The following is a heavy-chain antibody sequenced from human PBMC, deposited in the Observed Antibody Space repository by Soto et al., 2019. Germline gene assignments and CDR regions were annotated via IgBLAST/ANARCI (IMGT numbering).Heavy chain of an antibody. J-gene: IGHJ5*02. CDR1: GGTFSSYA. V-gene: IGHV1-69*13. CDR2: IIPIFGTA. CDR3: ARDRRDGYCSSTSCLPLGWFDP. D-gene: IGHD2-2*03. Sequence: ASVKVSCKASGGTFSSYAISWVRQAPGQGLEWMGGIIPIFGTANYAQKFQGRVTITADESTSAAYMELSSLRSEDTAVYYCARDRRDGYCSSTSCLPLGWFDPWGQGTLVTVSS.